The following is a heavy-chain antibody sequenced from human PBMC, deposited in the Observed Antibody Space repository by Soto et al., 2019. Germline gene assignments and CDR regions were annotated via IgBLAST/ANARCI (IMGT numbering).Heavy chain of an antibody. J-gene: IGHJ3*02. D-gene: IGHD3-3*01. Sequence: QVQLQESGPGLLKASQNLSLTCTVSGGSFSGGGYYWSWIRQHPGKGLEWMGYISYSGNTKYKPSLQSRITISVDTSENQFSLRLTSVTAADTAIYFCARTSIFGVVLNAFDIWGQATLVTVSS. CDR3: ARTSIFGVVLNAFDI. V-gene: IGHV4-31*03. CDR1: GGSFSGGGYY. CDR2: ISYSGNT.